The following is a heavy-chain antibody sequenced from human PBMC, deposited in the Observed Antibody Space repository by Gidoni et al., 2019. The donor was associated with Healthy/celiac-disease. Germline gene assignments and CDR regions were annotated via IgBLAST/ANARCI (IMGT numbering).Heavy chain of an antibody. CDR3: AKAGIGLFGSTDFDY. J-gene: IGHJ4*02. Sequence: EVQLVESGGGLVQPGRSLRLSCAASGFTFDDYAMHWVRQAPGKCLEWVSGISWNSGSIGYADSVKGRFTISRDNAKNSLYLQMNSLRAEDMALYYCAKAGIGLFGSTDFDYWGQGTLVTVSS. D-gene: IGHD3-3*01. V-gene: IGHV3-9*03. CDR1: GFTFDDYA. CDR2: ISWNSGSI.